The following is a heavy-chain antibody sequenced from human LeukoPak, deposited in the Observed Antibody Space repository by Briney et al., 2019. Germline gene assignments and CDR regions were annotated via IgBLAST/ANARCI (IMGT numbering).Heavy chain of an antibody. J-gene: IGHJ5*02. Sequence: ASVKVSCKASGYTLTGYYTHWVRQAPGQGLEWMGLINPTGDSTGYAQKFQGRITMTRDMSTSTDYMELSSLRSEDTAIYYCARDNSLGDNAWWFDPWGQGTLVTVSS. CDR1: GYTLTGYY. V-gene: IGHV1-46*01. CDR2: INPTGDST. D-gene: IGHD1-26*01. CDR3: ARDNSLGDNAWWFDP.